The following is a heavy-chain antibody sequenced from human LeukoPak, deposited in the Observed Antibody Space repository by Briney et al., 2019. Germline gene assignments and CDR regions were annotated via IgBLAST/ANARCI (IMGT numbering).Heavy chain of an antibody. J-gene: IGHJ4*02. CDR1: GFTFSNYD. Sequence: PGRSLRLSCAASGFTFSNYDMHWVRQAPGKGLEWVANIKPDGTTKFYVDSVKGRFTISRDNALNSLYLQMNSLRAEDTAIYYCARSIPYGTTWYGRSDYWGQGTLVTVSS. D-gene: IGHD6-13*01. V-gene: IGHV3-7*03. CDR3: ARSIPYGTTWYGRSDY. CDR2: IKPDGTTK.